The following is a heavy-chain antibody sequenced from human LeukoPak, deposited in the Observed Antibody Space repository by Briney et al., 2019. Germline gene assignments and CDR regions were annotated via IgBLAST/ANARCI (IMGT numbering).Heavy chain of an antibody. D-gene: IGHD4-23*01. Sequence: SETLSLTCTVSGGSTSSGAYYWTWIRQPAGRGLEWIGRIYTTGRTNYDPSLESRVTISADTSKNQFSLNLSSVTAADTAVYYCARGVVTAKTHHVFDTWGQGTMVTVSS. V-gene: IGHV4-61*02. J-gene: IGHJ3*02. CDR2: IYTTGRT. CDR1: GGSTSSGAYY. CDR3: ARGVVTAKTHHVFDT.